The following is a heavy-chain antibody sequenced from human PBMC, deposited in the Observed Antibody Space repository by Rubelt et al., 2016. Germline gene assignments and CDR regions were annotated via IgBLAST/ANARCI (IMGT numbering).Heavy chain of an antibody. CDR3: ARDSGRAGAGVFDY. CDR2: IIPILGIA. CDR1: GYTFTSYG. D-gene: IGHD6-19*01. Sequence: QVQLVQSGAEVKKPGVSVTVSCKASGYTFTSYGISWVRQAPGQGLEWMGRIIPILGIANYARTFQGRFTITADKSTSTAYMELSSLRSEDTAGYYCARDSGRAGAGVFDYWGQGTLVTVSS. V-gene: IGHV1-69*04. J-gene: IGHJ4*02.